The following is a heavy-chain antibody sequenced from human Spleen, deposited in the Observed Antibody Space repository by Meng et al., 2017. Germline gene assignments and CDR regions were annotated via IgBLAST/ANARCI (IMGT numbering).Heavy chain of an antibody. V-gene: IGHV2-5*02. Sequence: QITWRESVPARGKPTHTLTLTCTFSGFSLTTSGGGVGWILQPPGKALEWLAVVYWDDNQRYSPSLRSRLTITKDTSKNQVFLIMTDIDPVDTATYYCGRGFNYGRFDNWGQGTLVTVSS. J-gene: IGHJ4*02. CDR3: GRGFNYGRFDN. CDR2: VYWDDNQ. CDR1: GFSLTTSGGG. D-gene: IGHD5-18*01.